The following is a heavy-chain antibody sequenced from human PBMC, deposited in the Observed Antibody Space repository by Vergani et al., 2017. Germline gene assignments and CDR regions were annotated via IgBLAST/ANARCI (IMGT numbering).Heavy chain of an antibody. CDR2: ISYDGSNK. D-gene: IGHD3-22*01. V-gene: IGHV3-30-3*01. Sequence: QVQLVESGGGVVQPGRSLRLSCAASGFTFSSYAMHWVRQAPGKGLEWVAVISYDGSNKYYADSVKGRFTIYRDNSKNTLYLQMNSLRAEDTAVYYCARDPGDDSSGYNLHWGQGTLVTVSS. CDR3: ARDPGDDSSGYNLH. CDR1: GFTFSSYA. J-gene: IGHJ4*02.